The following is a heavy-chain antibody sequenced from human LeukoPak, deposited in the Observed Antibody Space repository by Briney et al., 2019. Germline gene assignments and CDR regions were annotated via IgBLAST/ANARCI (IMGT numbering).Heavy chain of an antibody. CDR1: GGFISSGGYY. CDR3: ARISDRWGD. CDR2: INHSGST. Sequence: PSQTLSLTCTVSGGFISSGGYYWSWIRQHPGKGLEWIGEINHSGSTNYNPSLKSRVTISVDTSKNQFSLKLSSVTAADTAVYYCARISDRWGDWGQGTLVTVSS. V-gene: IGHV4-31*03. D-gene: IGHD3-16*01. J-gene: IGHJ4*02.